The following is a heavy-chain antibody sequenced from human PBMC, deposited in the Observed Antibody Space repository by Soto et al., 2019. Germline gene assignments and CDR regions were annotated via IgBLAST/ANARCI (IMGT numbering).Heavy chain of an antibody. D-gene: IGHD3-22*01. Sequence: PGGSLRLSCAASGFTVSSNYMSWVRQAPGKGLEWVSVIYSGGSTYYADSVKGRFTLSRDSSKNTLYLQMNSLRAEDTAMYYCARLTYYYDSNGYYNDYWGQGTLVTVSS. J-gene: IGHJ4*02. V-gene: IGHV3-53*01. CDR2: IYSGGST. CDR3: ARLTYYYDSNGYYNDY. CDR1: GFTVSSNY.